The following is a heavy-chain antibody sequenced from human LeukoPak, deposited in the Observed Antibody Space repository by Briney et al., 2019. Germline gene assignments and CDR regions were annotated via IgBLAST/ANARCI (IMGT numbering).Heavy chain of an antibody. D-gene: IGHD2-15*01. J-gene: IGHJ4*02. Sequence: GESLKISCKGSGYIFTSYWIGWVRQMPGKGLEWMGIIYPGDSDTRYSPSFQGQVTISADKSISTAYLQWSSLKASDTAMYYCARWLGYCSGGSCYSTKYYFDYWGQGTLVTVSS. V-gene: IGHV5-51*01. CDR3: ARWLGYCSGGSCYSTKYYFDY. CDR2: IYPGDSDT. CDR1: GYIFTSYW.